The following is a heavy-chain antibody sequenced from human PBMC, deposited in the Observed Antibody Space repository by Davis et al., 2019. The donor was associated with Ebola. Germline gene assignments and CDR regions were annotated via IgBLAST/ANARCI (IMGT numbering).Heavy chain of an antibody. J-gene: IGHJ6*02. CDR2: ISAYNGNT. CDR3: ALSSGSKDYYYYYGMDV. V-gene: IGHV1-18*01. D-gene: IGHD3-22*01. CDR1: GYTFTSYG. Sequence: ASVKVSCKASGYTFTSYGISWVRQAPGQGLEWMGWISAYNGNTNYAQELQGRVTMTTDTSTSTAYMELRSLRSDDTAVYYCALSSGSKDYYYYYGMDVWGQGTTVTVSS.